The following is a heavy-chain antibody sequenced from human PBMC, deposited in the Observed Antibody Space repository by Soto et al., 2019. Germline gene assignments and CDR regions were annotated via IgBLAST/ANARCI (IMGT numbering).Heavy chain of an antibody. J-gene: IGHJ4*02. V-gene: IGHV5-10-1*01. CDR2: IDPSDSYT. Sequence: GESLKISCKGSGYSFTSYWISWVRQMPGKGLEWMGRIDPSDSYTNYSPSFQGHVTISADKSISTAYLQWSSLKASDTAMYYCARHGTGTTTPFDYWGQGTLVTVYS. CDR1: GYSFTSYW. CDR3: ARHGTGTTTPFDY. D-gene: IGHD1-7*01.